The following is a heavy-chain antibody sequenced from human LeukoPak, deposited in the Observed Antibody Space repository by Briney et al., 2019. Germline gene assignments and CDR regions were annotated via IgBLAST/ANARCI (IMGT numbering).Heavy chain of an antibody. J-gene: IGHJ5*02. CDR1: GYTFTSYD. CDR3: ARTYYDILPGYLGFDP. V-gene: IGHV1-8*01. D-gene: IGHD3-9*01. CDR2: MNPNSGNT. Sequence: ASVKVSCKASGYTFTSYDINWVRQATGQGLEWMGWMNPNSGNTGYAQKFQGRVTMTRNTSISTAYMELSSLRSEDTAVYYCARTYYDILPGYLGFDPWGQGTLVTVSS.